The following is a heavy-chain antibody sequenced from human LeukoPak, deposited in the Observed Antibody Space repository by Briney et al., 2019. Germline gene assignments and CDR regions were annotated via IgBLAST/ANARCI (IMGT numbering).Heavy chain of an antibody. CDR3: ARDRAYCSSTSCYQYYYYGMDV. V-gene: IGHV1-2*04. Sequence: ASVKVSCKASGYTFTGYYMHWVRQAPGQGLEWMGWINHNSGGTNYAQKFQGWVTMTRDTSISTAYMELSRLRSDDTAVYYCARDRAYCSSTSCYQYYYYGMDVWGKGTTVTVSS. J-gene: IGHJ6*04. D-gene: IGHD2-2*01. CDR2: INHNSGGT. CDR1: GYTFTGYY.